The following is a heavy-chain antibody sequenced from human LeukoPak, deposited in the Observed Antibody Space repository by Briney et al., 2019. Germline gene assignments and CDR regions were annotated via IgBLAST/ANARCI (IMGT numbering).Heavy chain of an antibody. CDR3: AIPRPWELRDRGMDV. CDR1: GGTFSSYA. D-gene: IGHD1-26*01. J-gene: IGHJ6*02. Sequence: TVKVSCKASGGTFSSYAISWARQAPGQGLEWMGRIIPILGIANYAQKFQGRVTITADKSTSTAYMELSSLRSEDTAVYYCAIPRPWELRDRGMDVWGQGTTVTVSS. CDR2: IIPILGIA. V-gene: IGHV1-69*04.